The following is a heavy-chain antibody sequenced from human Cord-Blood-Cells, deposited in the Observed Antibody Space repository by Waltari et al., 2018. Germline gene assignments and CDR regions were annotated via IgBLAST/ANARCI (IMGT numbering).Heavy chain of an antibody. CDR3: ARTDSSSSGFYYYGMDV. CDR1: GYTFTSYG. D-gene: IGHD6-6*01. CDR2: SSAYNGNT. Sequence: QVQLVQSGAEVKKPGASVKVSCKASGYTFTSYGISWVRQAPGEGLEWMGWSSAYNGNTNYAQKLQGRVTMTTDTSTSTDYMELRSLRSDDTAVYYWARTDSSSSGFYYYGMDVWGQGTTVTVSS. V-gene: IGHV1-18*01. J-gene: IGHJ6*02.